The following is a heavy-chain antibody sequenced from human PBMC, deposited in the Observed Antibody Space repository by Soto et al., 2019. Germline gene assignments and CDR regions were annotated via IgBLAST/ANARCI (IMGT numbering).Heavy chain of an antibody. V-gene: IGHV3-11*01. CDR1: GFNFSDYY. CDR3: ATGLKDASNRPSFDS. J-gene: IGHJ4*02. Sequence: GGSPRLSCSGSGFNFSDYYMNWIRQTPVKGLEWVSSILSLESHKYYAASVMGRFSISRDNAKKSLFLQMNNLRAEDTGIYFCATGLKDASNRPSFDSWGPGTPVTVSS. CDR2: ILSLESHK. D-gene: IGHD3-16*01.